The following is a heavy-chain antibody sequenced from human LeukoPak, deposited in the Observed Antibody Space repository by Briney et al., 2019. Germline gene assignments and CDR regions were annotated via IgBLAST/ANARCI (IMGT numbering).Heavy chain of an antibody. CDR3: ARTTEGGYTYGYFYYYYMDI. D-gene: IGHD5-18*01. CDR2: IYYSGST. CDR1: GGSISSYY. Sequence: PSETLSLTCTVSGGSISSYYWSWIRQPPGKGLEWIGYIYYSGSTNYNPSLKSRVTISVDTSKNQFSLKLTSVTAADTAVYYCARTTEGGYTYGYFYYYYMDIWGKGATVTISS. J-gene: IGHJ6*03. V-gene: IGHV4-59*01.